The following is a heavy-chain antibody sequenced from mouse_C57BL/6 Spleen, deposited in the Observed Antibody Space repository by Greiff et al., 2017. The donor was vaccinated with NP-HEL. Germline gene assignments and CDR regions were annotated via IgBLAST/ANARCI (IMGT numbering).Heavy chain of an antibody. V-gene: IGHV5-16*01. Sequence: EVKLVESEGGLVQPGSSMKLSCTASGFTFSDYYMAWVRQVPEKGLEWVANINYDGSSTYYLDSLKSRFIISRDNAKNILYLQMSSLKSEDTATYYCARVSYYYGSSYDWYFDVWGTGTTVTVSS. CDR3: ARVSYYYGSSYDWYFDV. D-gene: IGHD1-1*01. CDR1: GFTFSDYY. CDR2: INYDGSST. J-gene: IGHJ1*03.